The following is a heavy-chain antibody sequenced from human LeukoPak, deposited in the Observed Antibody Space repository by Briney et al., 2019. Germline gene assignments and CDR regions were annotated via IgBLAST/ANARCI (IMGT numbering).Heavy chain of an antibody. D-gene: IGHD3-16*01. V-gene: IGHV4-39*07. CDR2: IYYSGST. CDR3: AGGTSPYYYYYMDV. Sequence: PSETLSLTCTVSGGSISSYYWGWIRQPPGKGLEWIGSIYYSGSTYYNPSLKSRVTISVDTSKNQFSLKLSSVTAADTAVYYCAGGTSPYYYYYMDVWGKGTTVTVSS. J-gene: IGHJ6*03. CDR1: GGSISSYY.